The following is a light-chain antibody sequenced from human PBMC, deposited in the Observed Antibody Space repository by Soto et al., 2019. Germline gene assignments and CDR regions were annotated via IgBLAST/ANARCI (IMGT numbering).Light chain of an antibody. V-gene: IGKV1-39*01. CDR3: QQSYTTPYT. Sequence: DIQMTQSPSSLSASVGDRVTIACRASQAISNYLNWYQHKPGKAPKLLIYAASSLQSGVPSRFSGSGSVTDFTLTISSLQPEDFATYYCQQSYTTPYTFGQGTKLEIK. CDR1: QAISNY. J-gene: IGKJ2*01. CDR2: AAS.